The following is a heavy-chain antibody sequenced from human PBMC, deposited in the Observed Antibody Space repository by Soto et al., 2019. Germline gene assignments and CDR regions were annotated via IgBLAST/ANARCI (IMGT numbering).Heavy chain of an antibody. CDR3: ARVLKGYYDSSGYAFDI. CDR2: IIPIFGTA. J-gene: IGHJ3*02. CDR1: GGTFSSYA. V-gene: IGHV1-69*13. D-gene: IGHD3-22*01. Sequence: ASVKVSCKAYGGTFSSYAISWVRQAPGQGLEWMGGIIPIFGTANYAQKFQGRVTITADESTSTAYMELSSLRSEDTAVYYCARVLKGYYDSSGYAFDIWGQGTMVTVSS.